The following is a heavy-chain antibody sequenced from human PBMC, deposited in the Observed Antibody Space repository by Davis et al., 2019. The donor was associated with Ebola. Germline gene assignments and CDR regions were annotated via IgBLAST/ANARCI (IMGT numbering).Heavy chain of an antibody. CDR1: GFIFSSYV. CDR2: VSHDGTIT. CDR3: SRDVNFEFYDY. J-gene: IGHJ4*02. Sequence: GESLKIPCAASGFIFSSYVMHWVRQAPGKGLVWVSRVSHDGTITTYADSVKGRFTVSRDNAKNTLYLEMNSLTAEDTAVYYCSRDVNFEFYDYWGQGTLVTVSS. V-gene: IGHV3-74*01. D-gene: IGHD1-20*01.